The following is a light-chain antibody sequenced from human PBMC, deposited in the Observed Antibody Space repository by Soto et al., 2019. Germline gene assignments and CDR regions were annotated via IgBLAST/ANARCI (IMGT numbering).Light chain of an antibody. Sequence: SYELTQPPSVSGAPGQTARITCGGNNIGSKTVQWYQQKAGQAPVLVVFDDSDRPSGIPERFSGSNSGNTATLAISRVEAGDEADYHCQVWDTSSDHVIFGGGTKLTVL. CDR3: QVWDTSSDHVI. J-gene: IGLJ2*01. CDR2: DDS. V-gene: IGLV3-21*02. CDR1: NIGSKT.